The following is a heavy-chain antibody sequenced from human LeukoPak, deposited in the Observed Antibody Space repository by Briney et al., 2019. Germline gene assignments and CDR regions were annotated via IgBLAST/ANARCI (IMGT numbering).Heavy chain of an antibody. CDR1: GFTFSSYD. J-gene: IGHJ4*02. CDR3: AREGYPYYFDY. D-gene: IGHD1-1*01. CDR2: IGTAGDT. V-gene: IGHV3-13*01. Sequence: GGSLRLSCAASGFTFSSYDMHWVRQATGKGLEWVSAIGTAGDTYYPGSVKGRFTISRENAKNSLYLQMNSLRAGDTAVYYCAREGYPYYFDYWGQGTLVTVSS.